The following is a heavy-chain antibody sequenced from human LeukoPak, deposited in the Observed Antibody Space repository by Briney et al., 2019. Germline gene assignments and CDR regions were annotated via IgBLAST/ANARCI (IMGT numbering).Heavy chain of an antibody. CDR3: VRRGDASSGWGDHDF. V-gene: IGHV3-23*01. J-gene: IGHJ4*02. Sequence: GGSLRHSCAASGFTFNRNAISWVRQAPGKGLEWVSTIGGSGDKTSYADSVKGRFTISRDNSKNMVHLQMNSLTGEDTALYYCVRRGDASSGWGDHDFWGQGALVTVSS. D-gene: IGHD6-19*01. CDR2: IGGSGDKT. CDR1: GFTFNRNA.